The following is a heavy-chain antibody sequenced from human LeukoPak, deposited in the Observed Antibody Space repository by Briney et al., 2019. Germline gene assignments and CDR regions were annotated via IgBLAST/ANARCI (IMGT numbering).Heavy chain of an antibody. CDR1: GFTFRSYS. J-gene: IGHJ1*01. CDR3: ARDEEEGYCSSTSCYPQYFQH. CDR2: ISSSSYYI. V-gene: IGHV3-21*01. Sequence: GGSLRLSCAASGFTFRSYSMNWVRQAPGKGLEWVSSISSSSYYIYYADSVKGRFTISRDNAKNSLYLQMNSLRAEDTAVCYCARDEEEGYCSSTSCYPQYFQHWGQGTLVTVSS. D-gene: IGHD2-2*01.